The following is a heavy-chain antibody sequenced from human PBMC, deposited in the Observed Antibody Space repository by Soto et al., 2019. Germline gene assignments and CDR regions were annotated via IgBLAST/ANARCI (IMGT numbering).Heavy chain of an antibody. CDR3: AGGAAADYFDY. CDR1: GDSISTYY. CDR2: IHTSGRT. V-gene: IGHV4-4*07. J-gene: IGHJ4*02. Sequence: QVQLQESGPGLVKASETLSLTCAVSGDSISTYYWSWIRQPAGRGLEWIGRIHTSGRTLYNPSLQSRVTMSVGTSKLHFSLKLRSVSAADTAVYYCAGGAAADYFDYWGQGTLVTVSS. D-gene: IGHD6-13*01.